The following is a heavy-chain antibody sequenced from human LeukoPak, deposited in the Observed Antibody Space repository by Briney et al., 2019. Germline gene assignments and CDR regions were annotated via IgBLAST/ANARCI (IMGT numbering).Heavy chain of an antibody. V-gene: IGHV3-23*01. D-gene: IGHD1-7*01. J-gene: IGHJ4*02. CDR3: AKQGESKTKSFDY. CDR2: IGGTRYST. Sequence: GGSLRLSCAASGFTFSSYAMMWVRQAPGKGLEWVSIIGGTRYSTYYADSVRGRFTISRDNSKNTLYLQMNSLRAEDTAVYYCAKQGESKTKSFDYWGQGTLVTVSS. CDR1: GFTFSSYA.